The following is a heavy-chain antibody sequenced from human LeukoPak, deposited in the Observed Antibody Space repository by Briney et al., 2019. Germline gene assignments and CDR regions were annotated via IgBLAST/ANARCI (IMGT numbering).Heavy chain of an antibody. CDR3: ARRWLQDWDY. D-gene: IGHD5-24*01. J-gene: IGHJ4*02. V-gene: IGHV5-51*01. Sequence: GESLKISCKGSGYSFTTYWIGWVRQMPGKGLEWMGIIYPGDSDTRYSPSFQGQVTVSADKSIRTAYLQWSSLKASDAAMYYCARRWLQDWDYWGQGTLVTVSS. CDR1: GYSFTTYW. CDR2: IYPGDSDT.